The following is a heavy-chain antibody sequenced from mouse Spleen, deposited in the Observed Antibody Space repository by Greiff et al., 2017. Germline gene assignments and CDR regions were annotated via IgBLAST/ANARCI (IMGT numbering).Heavy chain of an antibody. J-gene: IGHJ3*01. D-gene: IGHD2-1*01. CDR2: IYPRSGNT. V-gene: IGHV1-81*01. CDR1: GYTFISYG. Sequence: VQLQQSGAELARPGASVKLSCRASGYTFISYGISWVKQRTGQGLEWIGEIYPRSGNTYYNEKFKGKATLTADKSSSTVYMELRSLTSEDSAVYFCANYGNRRLVFAYWGQGTLVTVSA. CDR3: ANYGNRRLVFAY.